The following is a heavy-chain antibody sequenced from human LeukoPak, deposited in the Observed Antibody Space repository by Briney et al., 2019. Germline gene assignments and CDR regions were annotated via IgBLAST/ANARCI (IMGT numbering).Heavy chain of an antibody. J-gene: IGHJ4*02. Sequence: PGGSLRLSCAASGFTFSTYAMMRVRQAPGKGLEWVSYASGSGGSTYYADSVKGRFTISRGNSKNTLYLQMNSLRVEDTAIYYCAKVPRSSLGYWGQGTLVTVSS. V-gene: IGHV3-23*01. D-gene: IGHD3-10*01. CDR1: GFTFSTYA. CDR3: AKVPRSSLGY. CDR2: ASGSGGST.